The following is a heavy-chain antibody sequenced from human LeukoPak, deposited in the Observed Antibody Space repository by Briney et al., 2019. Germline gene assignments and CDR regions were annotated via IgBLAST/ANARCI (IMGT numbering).Heavy chain of an antibody. CDR2: ISGSGGST. Sequence: QSGGSLRLSCAASGFTFSSYGMSWVRQAPGKGLEWVSAISGSGGSTYYADSVKGRFTISRDNSKNTLYLQMNSLRAEDTAVYYCAKSSRRGGDHRGRFDYWGQGTLVTVSS. D-gene: IGHD2-2*01. CDR1: GFTFSSYG. CDR3: AKSSRRGGDHRGRFDY. J-gene: IGHJ4*02. V-gene: IGHV3-23*01.